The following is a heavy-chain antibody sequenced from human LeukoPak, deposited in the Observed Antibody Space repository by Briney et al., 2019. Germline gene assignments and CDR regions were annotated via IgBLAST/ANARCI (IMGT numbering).Heavy chain of an antibody. CDR3: ATGAYYDSSGYYYVSPAFDI. D-gene: IGHD3-22*01. Sequence: ASVKVSCKVSGYTLTELSMHGVRQAPGKGLEWMGGFDPEDGETSYAQKFQGRVTMTEDTSTDTAYMELSSLRSEDTAVYYCATGAYYDSSGYYYVSPAFDIWGQGTMVTVSS. CDR1: GYTLTELS. CDR2: FDPEDGET. J-gene: IGHJ3*02. V-gene: IGHV1-24*01.